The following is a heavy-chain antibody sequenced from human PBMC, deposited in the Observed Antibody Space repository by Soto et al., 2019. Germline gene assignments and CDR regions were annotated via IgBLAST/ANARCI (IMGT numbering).Heavy chain of an antibody. CDR1: GFTFSHYA. J-gene: IGHJ4*02. V-gene: IGHV3-30-3*01. CDR2: VSYDGTKQ. D-gene: IGHD3-22*01. Sequence: QVQLVESGGGVVQPGRSLRVSCAASGFTFSHYAMHWVRQAPGKGLEWVAVVSYDGTKQFYADSVKGRFTISRDSSKSTLYLQMNNLRDEDTAVYYWARDRVYYYDSSGYYNLDFWGQGTLVTVSS. CDR3: ARDRVYYYDSSGYYNLDF.